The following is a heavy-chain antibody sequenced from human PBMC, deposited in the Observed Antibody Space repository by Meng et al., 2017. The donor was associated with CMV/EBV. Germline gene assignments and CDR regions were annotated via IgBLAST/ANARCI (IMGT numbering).Heavy chain of an antibody. CDR1: FTVSNAW. CDR3: TTVEALIVGATDTGY. Sequence: FTVSNAWMSGVRQAPGKGLEWVGRIKSKTDGGTTDYAAPVKGRFTISRDDSKNTLYLQMNSLKTEDTAVYYCTTVEALIVGATDTGYWGQGTLVTVSS. J-gene: IGHJ4*02. V-gene: IGHV3-15*01. D-gene: IGHD1-26*01. CDR2: IKSKTDGGTT.